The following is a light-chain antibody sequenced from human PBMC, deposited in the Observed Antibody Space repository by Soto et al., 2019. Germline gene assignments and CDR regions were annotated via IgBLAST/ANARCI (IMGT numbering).Light chain of an antibody. CDR2: GAS. J-gene: IGKJ2*01. Sequence: EIVMTQSPATLSVSPGERATLSCRAIQSVSTAFAWYQQKPGQAPRLLIYGASTRATGIPARFSGSGSGTEFTLTISSLQSEDFALYYCQQYNNWPYTFGQGTKLEIK. CDR3: QQYNNWPYT. V-gene: IGKV3-15*01. CDR1: QSVSTA.